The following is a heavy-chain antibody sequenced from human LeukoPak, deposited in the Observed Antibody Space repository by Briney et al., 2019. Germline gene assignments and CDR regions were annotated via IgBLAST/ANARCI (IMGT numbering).Heavy chain of an antibody. CDR3: ARIVLRYFDWLLGPFDP. Sequence: SETLSLTCAVYGGSFSGYYWSWIRQPPGKGLEWIGEINHSGSTNYNPSLKSRVTISVDTSKNQFSLKLSSVTAADTAVYYCARIVLRYFDWLLGPFDPWGQGTLVTVSS. CDR2: INHSGST. CDR1: GGSFSGYY. D-gene: IGHD3-9*01. V-gene: IGHV4-34*01. J-gene: IGHJ5*02.